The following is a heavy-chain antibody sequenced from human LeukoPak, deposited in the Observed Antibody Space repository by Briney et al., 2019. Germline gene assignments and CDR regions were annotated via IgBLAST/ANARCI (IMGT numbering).Heavy chain of an antibody. J-gene: IGHJ4*02. CDR2: ISGSGGST. V-gene: IGHV3-23*01. Sequence: PGGSLRLSCAASGFTFSSYGMHWVRQAPGKGLEWVSAISGSGGSTYYADSVKGRFTISRDNSKNTLYLQMNSLRAEDTAVYYCAKAYRDSSGYYVGYWGQGTLVTVSS. D-gene: IGHD3-22*01. CDR3: AKAYRDSSGYYVGY. CDR1: GFTFSSYG.